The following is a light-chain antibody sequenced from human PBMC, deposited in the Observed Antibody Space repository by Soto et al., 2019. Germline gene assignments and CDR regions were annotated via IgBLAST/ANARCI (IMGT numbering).Light chain of an antibody. Sequence: EIVLTQSPPTLSLPPGERATLSCRASQSFRRLLAWYQQKPGQAPRLLIYDAYNRATGIPPRFSGSGSGTDFTPTISSLEPEDSAVYYCQQRHRWSITFGQGTRLEIK. CDR1: QSFRRL. J-gene: IGKJ5*01. CDR3: QQRHRWSIT. V-gene: IGKV3-11*01. CDR2: DAY.